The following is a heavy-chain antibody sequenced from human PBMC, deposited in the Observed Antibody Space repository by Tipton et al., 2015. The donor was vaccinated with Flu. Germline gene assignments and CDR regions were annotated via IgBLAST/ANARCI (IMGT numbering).Heavy chain of an antibody. J-gene: IGHJ4*02. Sequence: VQLVQSGGGLVQPGGSLRLSCAASGFTFSSYEMNWVRQAPGKGLEWVSYISSSSSTIYYADSVKGRFTISRDNAKNSLYLQMNSLRAEDTAVYYCASGDFWSGYYTDYWGQGTLVTVSS. CDR3: ASGDFWSGYYTDY. D-gene: IGHD3-3*01. CDR1: GFTFSSYE. V-gene: IGHV3-48*03. CDR2: ISSSSSTI.